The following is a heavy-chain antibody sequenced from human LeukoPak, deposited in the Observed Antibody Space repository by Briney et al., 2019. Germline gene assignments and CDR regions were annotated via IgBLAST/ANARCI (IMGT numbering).Heavy chain of an antibody. V-gene: IGHV4-59*08. Sequence: PSETLFLTCTVSGGSLSSYYWSWIRQPPGKGLEWGGYIYYSGSTNYNPSLKSRVTIPVDTSKNQFSLKLSSVTVADTAVYYCARHRPGIAAAGTNFDYWGQGTLVTVSS. D-gene: IGHD6-13*01. J-gene: IGHJ4*02. CDR2: IYYSGST. CDR1: GGSLSSYY. CDR3: ARHRPGIAAAGTNFDY.